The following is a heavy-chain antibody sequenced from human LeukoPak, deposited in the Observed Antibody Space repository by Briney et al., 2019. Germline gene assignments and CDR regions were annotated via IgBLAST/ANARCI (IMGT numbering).Heavy chain of an antibody. Sequence: ASVKVSCKASGYTFTSYDINWVRQATGQGLEWMGIINPSGGSTSYAQKFQGRVTMTRDTSTSTVYMELSSLRSEDTAVYYCARGGDGYPPGRHWVYWGQGTLVTVSS. CDR2: INPSGGST. J-gene: IGHJ4*02. V-gene: IGHV1-46*01. D-gene: IGHD5-24*01. CDR1: GYTFTSYD. CDR3: ARGGDGYPPGRHWVY.